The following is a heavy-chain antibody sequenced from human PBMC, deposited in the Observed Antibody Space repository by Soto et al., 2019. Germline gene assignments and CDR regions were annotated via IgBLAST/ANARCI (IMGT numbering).Heavy chain of an antibody. V-gene: IGHV4-30-4*01. CDR3: ARGLRGWRNHFDY. Sequence: QVQLQEWGPGLVKPSQTLSLTCTVSGGSISRGDYYWSWIRQPPGKCLEWIGYIYYSGSTYYNPSLKSRVTISVDTSKNQCSLKLSSVTAADTAVYYCARGLRGWRNHFDYWGQGTLVTVSS. CDR1: GGSISRGDYY. D-gene: IGHD6-19*01. CDR2: IYYSGST. J-gene: IGHJ4*02.